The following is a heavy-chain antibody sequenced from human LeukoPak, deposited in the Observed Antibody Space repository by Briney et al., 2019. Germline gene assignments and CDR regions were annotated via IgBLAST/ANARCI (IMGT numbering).Heavy chain of an antibody. J-gene: IGHJ3*02. V-gene: IGHV3-23*01. CDR3: ARGGLIQRHAFDI. CDR2: ISGSGSNT. D-gene: IGHD1-1*01. CDR1: GFTFSSYD. Sequence: GGSLSLSCAASGFTFSSYDMSWVRQAPGKGLEWVSAISGSGSNTYYAGSVKGRFTISRDNAKNSLYLQMNSLRGEDTALYYCARGGLIQRHAFDIWGQGTMVTVSS.